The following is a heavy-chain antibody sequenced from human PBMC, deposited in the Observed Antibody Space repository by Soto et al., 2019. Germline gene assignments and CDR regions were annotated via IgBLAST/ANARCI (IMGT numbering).Heavy chain of an antibody. V-gene: IGHV3-53*01. D-gene: IGHD3-16*01. J-gene: IGHJ4*02. CDR2: IYSGGYT. CDR3: ATQGGGGGY. Sequence: EVQLVESGGGLIQPGGSLRLSCAVSGFTVSNNYMSWVRQAPGKGLEGVSVIYSGGYTAYGDSVKGRFTISRDNSKNTIFLQRNTPEADSPPVYYRATQGGGGGYWGQGTLVTVSS. CDR1: GFTVSNNY.